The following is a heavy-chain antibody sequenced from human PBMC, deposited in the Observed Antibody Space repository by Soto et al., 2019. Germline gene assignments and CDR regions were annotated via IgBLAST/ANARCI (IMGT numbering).Heavy chain of an antibody. CDR2: ISAYNGNT. Sequence: ASVKVSCKASGYTFTSYGISWVRQAPGQGLEWMGWISAYNGNTNYAQKLQGRVTMTTDTSTSTAYMELRSLRSDDTAVYYCGRVLYYYGSGSYYDYYYYGMDVWGQGTTVTVSS. CDR1: GYTFTSYG. D-gene: IGHD3-10*01. CDR3: GRVLYYYGSGSYYDYYYYGMDV. V-gene: IGHV1-18*01. J-gene: IGHJ6*02.